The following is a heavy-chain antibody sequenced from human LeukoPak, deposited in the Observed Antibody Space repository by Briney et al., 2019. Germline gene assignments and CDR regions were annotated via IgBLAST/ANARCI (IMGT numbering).Heavy chain of an antibody. CDR1: GGSFSGYY. V-gene: IGHV4-34*01. Sequence: SETLSLTCAVYGGSFSGYYWSCIRQPPGKGLEWSGEINHSGSTNYNPSLKSRVTISVDTSKNQFSLKLSSVTAADTAVYYCARDVHYYDSSGSLSYWGQGTLVTVPS. J-gene: IGHJ4*02. D-gene: IGHD3-22*01. CDR2: INHSGST. CDR3: ARDVHYYDSSGSLSY.